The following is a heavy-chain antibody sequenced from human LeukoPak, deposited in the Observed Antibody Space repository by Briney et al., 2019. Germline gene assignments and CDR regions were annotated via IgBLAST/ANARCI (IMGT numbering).Heavy chain of an antibody. D-gene: IGHD6-13*01. CDR1: GFTFSSYG. CDR2: IRNDGSNK. CDR3: AKDPEQQLGAYFDY. Sequence: PGGSLRLSCAASGFTFSSYGMHWVRQAPGKGVGWVAFIRNDGSNKYYADSVKGRFTISRDNSKNTVYLQMNSLRAEDTAVYYCAKDPEQQLGAYFDYWGQGTLVTVSS. J-gene: IGHJ4*02. V-gene: IGHV3-30*02.